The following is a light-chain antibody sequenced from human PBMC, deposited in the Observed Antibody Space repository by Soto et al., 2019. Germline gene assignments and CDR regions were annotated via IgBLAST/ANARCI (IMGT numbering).Light chain of an antibody. CDR2: GAS. CDR3: QQFNNWPPVT. CDR1: QNINTN. J-gene: IGKJ4*01. Sequence: EIVMTQSPATLSVSPGERATLSCRASQNINTNLAWYQQKPGQAPRLLIYGASFMSPGVPARFSGSGSGTEFTLAITSLLSEDSAVYYCQQFNNWPPVTFGGGTKVEIK. V-gene: IGKV3-15*01.